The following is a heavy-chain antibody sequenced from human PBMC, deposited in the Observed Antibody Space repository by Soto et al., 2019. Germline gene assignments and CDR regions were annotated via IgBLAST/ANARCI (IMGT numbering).Heavy chain of an antibody. CDR1: GFTFSSYS. D-gene: IGHD2-2*01. CDR2: ISSSSSYI. J-gene: IGHJ4*02. CDR3: ARGPPCSSSTSCYLDY. Sequence: PGGSLRLSCAASGFTFSSYSMNWVRQAPGKGLEWVSSISSSSSYIYYADSVKGRFTISRDNAKNSLYLQMNSLRAEDTAVYYCARGPPCSSSTSCYLDYWGQGTLVTV. V-gene: IGHV3-21*01.